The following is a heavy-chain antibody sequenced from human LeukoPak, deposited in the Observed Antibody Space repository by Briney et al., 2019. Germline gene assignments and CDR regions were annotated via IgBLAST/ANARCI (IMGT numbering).Heavy chain of an antibody. V-gene: IGHV3-23*01. CDR3: AKAWAAAGTFAS. D-gene: IGHD6-13*01. J-gene: IGHJ4*02. CDR1: GFTFSSYA. Sequence: GGSVRLSCAASGFTFSSYAMSWVRQAPGKGLEWVSTIIGSGGDTYYADSVKGRFTISRDTSKNTLYLQMKSLRAEDTAVYYCAKAWAAAGTFASWGQGTLVTVSS. CDR2: IIGSGGDT.